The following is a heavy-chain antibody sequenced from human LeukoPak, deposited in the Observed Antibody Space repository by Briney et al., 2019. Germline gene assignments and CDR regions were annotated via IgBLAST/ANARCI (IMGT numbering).Heavy chain of an antibody. Sequence: ASVKVSCKASGYTFTSYGISWVRQAPGQGLEWMGWISAYNGNTNYAQKLQGRVTMTTDTSTSTAYMELRSLRSDDTAVYYCARTIAAAFYNWFDPWGQGTLVTVSS. D-gene: IGHD6-13*01. CDR2: ISAYNGNT. J-gene: IGHJ5*02. CDR3: ARTIAAAFYNWFDP. CDR1: GYTFTSYG. V-gene: IGHV1-18*01.